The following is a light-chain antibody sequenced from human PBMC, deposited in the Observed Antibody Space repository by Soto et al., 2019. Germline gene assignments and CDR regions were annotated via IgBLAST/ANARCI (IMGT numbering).Light chain of an antibody. CDR2: KAS. CDR3: QQYYTFPWT. Sequence: DIQMTQSPSTLSASVGDRVTITCRASQSISSWLAWYQQRPGKAPKLLIYKASYLERGVPSRFSGSGSGTELTLTISSLHPDDFATYYCQQYYTFPWTFGPGTKVEIK. CDR1: QSISSW. V-gene: IGKV1-5*03. J-gene: IGKJ1*01.